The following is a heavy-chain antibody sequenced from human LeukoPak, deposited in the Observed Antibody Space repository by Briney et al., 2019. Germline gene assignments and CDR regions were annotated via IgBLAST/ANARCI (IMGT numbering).Heavy chain of an antibody. J-gene: IGHJ4*02. CDR1: GGSISSSSYY. D-gene: IGHD3-10*01. CDR2: FYYDGTT. Sequence: PSETLSLTCTVSGGSISSSSYYWGWLRQPPGKGLEWIGSFYYDGTTYYHPSLKSRVTVSVDTSKNQFSLKLSSVTAADTAVYYCARHGRFGSGDFRTYCDYWGQGTLVTVSS. V-gene: IGHV4-39*01. CDR3: ARHGRFGSGDFRTYCDY.